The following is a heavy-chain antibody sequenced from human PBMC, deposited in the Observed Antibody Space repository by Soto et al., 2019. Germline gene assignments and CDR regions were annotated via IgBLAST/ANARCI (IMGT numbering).Heavy chain of an antibody. J-gene: IGHJ4*02. CDR1: GYTFTSYG. CDR2: ISAYNGNT. D-gene: IGHD3-22*01. CDR3: ARDRGVSHCYDSSGYYSPFDY. Sequence: ASVKVSCKASGYTFTSYGISWVRQAPGQGLEWMGWISAYNGNTNYAQKLQGRVTMTTDTSTSTAYMELRSLRSDDTAVYYCARDRGVSHCYDSSGYYSPFDYWGRGTLVTVS. V-gene: IGHV1-18*01.